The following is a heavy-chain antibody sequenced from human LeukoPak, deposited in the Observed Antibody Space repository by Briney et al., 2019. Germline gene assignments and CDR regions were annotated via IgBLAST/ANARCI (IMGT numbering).Heavy chain of an antibody. V-gene: IGHV1-69*04. CDR1: GGTFISYA. CDR2: IIPILGIA. J-gene: IGHJ6*02. CDR3: GRGNCSSTSCYVAYYYGMAV. Sequence: ASVKVSCKASGGTFISYAISWVRQAPGQGLEWMGRIIPILGIANYAQKFQGRVTITADKYTSKDYMELSRLRSAETAVHYCGRGNCSSTSCYVAYYYGMAVWGQGPTVTVPS. D-gene: IGHD2-2*01.